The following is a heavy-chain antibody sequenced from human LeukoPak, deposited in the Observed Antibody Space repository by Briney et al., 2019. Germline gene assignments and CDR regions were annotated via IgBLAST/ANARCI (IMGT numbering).Heavy chain of an antibody. D-gene: IGHD2-2*01. Sequence: GGSLILSCAASGFTFSDHYMDWVRQAPGKGLEWVSAISGSGGSTYYADSVKGRFTISRDNSKNTLYLHMNSLRAEDTAIYYCAKGPTIVVVPVAQFDYWGQGTLVTVSS. V-gene: IGHV3-23*01. J-gene: IGHJ4*02. CDR2: ISGSGGST. CDR1: GFTFSDHY. CDR3: AKGPTIVVVPVAQFDY.